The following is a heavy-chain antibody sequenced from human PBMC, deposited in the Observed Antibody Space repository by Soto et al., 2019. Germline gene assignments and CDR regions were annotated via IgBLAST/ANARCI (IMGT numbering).Heavy chain of an antibody. CDR2: IKSKTDGGTI. V-gene: IGHV3-15*07. Sequence: GGSLRLSCAVSGVTFSNAWMNWVRQAPGQGLEWVGRIKSKTDGGTIDYAAPVKGRFTIPRDDSKNTVYLQMNSLKTGDTALYYCTTIIPDHTSSWALYYLSVMAFWGQGTTVTVSS. D-gene: IGHD6-6*01. CDR1: GVTFSNAW. J-gene: IGHJ6*02. CDR3: TTIIPDHTSSWALYYLSVMAF.